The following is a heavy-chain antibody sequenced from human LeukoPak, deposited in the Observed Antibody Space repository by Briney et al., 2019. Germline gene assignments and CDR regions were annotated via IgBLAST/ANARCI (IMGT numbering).Heavy chain of an antibody. J-gene: IGHJ4*02. D-gene: IGHD6-19*01. CDR2: IKQDGSEK. V-gene: IGHV3-7*05. CDR3: ARDRNIAGASGYFDY. Sequence: GGSLRLSCAASGFTFSDYWMTWVRQASGKGLEWVANIKQDGSEKYYVDSVKGRFTISRDNAKNSMYLQMNSLRAEDTAVYYCARDRNIAGASGYFDYWGQGTLVTVSS. CDR1: GFTFSDYW.